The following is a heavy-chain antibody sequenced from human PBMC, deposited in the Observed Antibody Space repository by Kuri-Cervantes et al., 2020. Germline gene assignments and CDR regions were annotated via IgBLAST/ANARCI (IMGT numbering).Heavy chain of an antibody. Sequence: SLKISCATSGFTFDDYAMHWVRRAPGKGLEWVSGISWNSGSIGYADSVKGRFTISRDNAKNSLYLQMNSLRAEDTALYYCAKDISTYYYDSSGYGWNGMDVWGQGTTVTVSS. J-gene: IGHJ6*02. CDR2: ISWNSGSI. V-gene: IGHV3-9*01. CDR3: AKDISTYYYDSSGYGWNGMDV. CDR1: GFTFDDYA. D-gene: IGHD3-22*01.